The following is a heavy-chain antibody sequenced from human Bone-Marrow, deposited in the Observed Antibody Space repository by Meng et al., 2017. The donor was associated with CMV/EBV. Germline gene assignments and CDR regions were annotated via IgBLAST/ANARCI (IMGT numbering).Heavy chain of an antibody. CDR1: GGSFSGYY. CDR2: INHSGST. J-gene: IGHJ4*02. D-gene: IGHD2-21*01. CDR3: ARYCGGDCYSHSFDY. Sequence: SEPLSLTCAVYGGSFSGYYWSWIRQPPGKGLEWIGEINHSGSTNYNPSLKSRVTISVDTSKNQFSLKLTSVTAADTAVYFCARYCGGDCYSHSFDYWGQGTLVTVSS. V-gene: IGHV4-34*01.